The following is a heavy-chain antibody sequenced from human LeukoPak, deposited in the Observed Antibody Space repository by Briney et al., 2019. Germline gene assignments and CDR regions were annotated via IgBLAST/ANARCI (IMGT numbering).Heavy chain of an antibody. CDR2: ISSRASTI. CDR1: GFTFSDYY. CDR3: AKGLEKESRLDY. J-gene: IGHJ4*02. D-gene: IGHD1-1*01. Sequence: PGGSLRLSCAASGFTFSDYYMSWIRQAPGKGLEWVSYISSRASTIYYADSVKGRFTISRDNAKNSLYLQMNSLRAEDTAVYYCAKGLEKESRLDYWGQGTLVTVSS. V-gene: IGHV3-11*04.